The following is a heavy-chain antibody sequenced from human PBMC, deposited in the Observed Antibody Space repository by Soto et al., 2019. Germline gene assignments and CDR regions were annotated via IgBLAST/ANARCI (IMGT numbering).Heavy chain of an antibody. V-gene: IGHV1-58*01. Sequence: SVKVSCKTSGFTFRSSAVQWVRQARGQRLEWIGRLVVGTGNTNYAQKFQQRVTISSDRSTNTVSMELSSLTSEDTAVYYCATGAYCSGGSCSDYYYYYYGMDLWGQGTTVTVSS. CDR1: GFTFRSSA. D-gene: IGHD2-15*01. CDR2: LVVGTGNT. J-gene: IGHJ6*02. CDR3: ATGAYCSGGSCSDYYYYYYGMDL.